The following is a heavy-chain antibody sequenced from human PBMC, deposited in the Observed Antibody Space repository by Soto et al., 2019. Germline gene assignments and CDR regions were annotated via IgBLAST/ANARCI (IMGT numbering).Heavy chain of an antibody. CDR1: GYIFSDYH. Sequence: GASVKVSCKASGYIFSDYHIHWVRQAPGRGLEWMGLINPKSGDTDYAQNFQGRVIMTRDMSFNLVYMEVSGLMSDDTAVYYCAKDARGTRGFDEMDIWGQGTTVTVSS. CDR2: INPKSGDT. V-gene: IGHV1-2*02. J-gene: IGHJ6*02. D-gene: IGHD3-9*01. CDR3: AKDARGTRGFDEMDI.